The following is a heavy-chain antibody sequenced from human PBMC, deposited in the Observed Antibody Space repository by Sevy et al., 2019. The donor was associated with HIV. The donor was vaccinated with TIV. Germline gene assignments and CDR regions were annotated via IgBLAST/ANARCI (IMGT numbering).Heavy chain of an antibody. CDR1: GYTFTSYG. J-gene: IGHJ1*01. CDR3: ARGGGYCISTSCSEYFQH. V-gene: IGHV1-18*01. CDR2: ISAYNGNT. D-gene: IGHD2-2*01. Sequence: ASVKVSCKASGYTFTSYGISWVRQAPGQGLEWMGWISAYNGNTNYAQKLQGRVTMTTDTSTSTACMELRSLRSDDTAVNYCARGGGYCISTSCSEYFQHWGQGTLVTVSS.